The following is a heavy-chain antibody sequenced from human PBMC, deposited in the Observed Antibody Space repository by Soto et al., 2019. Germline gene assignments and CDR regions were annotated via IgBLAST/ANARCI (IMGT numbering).Heavy chain of an antibody. V-gene: IGHV4-30-2*01. CDR2: IYYGST. CDR3: ARTPDI. J-gene: IGHJ3*02. CDR1: GGSISSGGYS. Sequence: QLQLQESGSGLVKPSQTLSLTCAVSGGSISSGGYSWSWIRQPPGKGLEWIGYIYYGSTYYNPSLKSRVTISVDRSKNQSSLKLSSVTAADTAVYYCARTPDIWGQGTMVTVSS.